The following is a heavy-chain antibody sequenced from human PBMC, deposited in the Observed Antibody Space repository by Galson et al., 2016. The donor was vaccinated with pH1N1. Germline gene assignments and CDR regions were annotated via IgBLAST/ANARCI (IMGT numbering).Heavy chain of an antibody. CDR3: ARDHCSGGSCYSGFDP. J-gene: IGHJ5*02. CDR2: IYYGGKT. Sequence: LSLTCTVSGGSMTSGHYCWSWIRQLPDKGLEWIGYIYYGGKTYSNPSLKSRLTISVDTSKNQFSLKLNSVTAADTAVYYCARDHCSGGSCYSGFDPWGQGILVTVSS. CDR1: GGSMTSGHYC. V-gene: IGHV4-31*03. D-gene: IGHD2-15*01.